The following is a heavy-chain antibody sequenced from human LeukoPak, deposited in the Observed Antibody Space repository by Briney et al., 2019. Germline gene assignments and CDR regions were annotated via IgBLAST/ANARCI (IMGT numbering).Heavy chain of an antibody. CDR3: AREGDFWSAYNFDY. CDR2: INSDGSST. D-gene: IGHD3-3*01. Sequence: LSCAASGFTFSSYWMHWVRQAPGKGLVWVSRINSDGSSTIYADSVKGRFTISRDNAKNTLYLQMNSLRAEDTAVYYCAREGDFWSAYNFDYWGQGTLVTVSS. J-gene: IGHJ4*02. V-gene: IGHV3-74*01. CDR1: GFTFSSYW.